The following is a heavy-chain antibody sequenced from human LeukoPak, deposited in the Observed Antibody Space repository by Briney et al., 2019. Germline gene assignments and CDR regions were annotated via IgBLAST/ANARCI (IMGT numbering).Heavy chain of an antibody. J-gene: IGHJ4*02. Sequence: PSGTLSLTCIVSGASLSTYYGTWIRQAPGKGLEWIGYIFYVGGIEYNSSLTSRVTLSIDTTNTQSSLMLTSVSAAETAVYYCARIGAAGTRYYFDYWSQGTLVTVSS. D-gene: IGHD6-13*01. CDR3: ARIGAAGTRYYFDY. CDR2: IFYVGGI. CDR1: GASLSTYY. V-gene: IGHV4-59*01.